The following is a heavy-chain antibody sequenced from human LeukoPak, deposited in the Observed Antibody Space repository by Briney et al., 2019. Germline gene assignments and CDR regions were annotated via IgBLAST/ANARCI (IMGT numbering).Heavy chain of an antibody. J-gene: IGHJ4*02. CDR3: VRDGNDVMDY. CDR1: GYTFTNYG. V-gene: IGHV1-18*01. CDR2: ISGHNDNA. Sequence: ASVKVSCKASGYTFTNYGISWVRQAPGQGLEWVGWISGHNDNAHYAQKLQDRVTMTRETSTSIVYMELRSLSSDDTAIYFCVRDGNDVMDYWGQGTLVTVSS. D-gene: IGHD1-1*01.